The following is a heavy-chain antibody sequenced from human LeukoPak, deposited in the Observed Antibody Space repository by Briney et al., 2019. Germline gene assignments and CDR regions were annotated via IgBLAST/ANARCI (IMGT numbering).Heavy chain of an antibody. J-gene: IGHJ6*03. D-gene: IGHD3-3*01. CDR1: GYTFTSYD. CDR2: MNPNSGNT. Sequence: ASVKVSCKASGYTFTSYDINWVRQATGQGLEWMGWMNPNSGNTGYAQKFQGRVTMTRNTSISTAYMELSSLRSEDTAVYYCARDIFGNNYYYMNVWGKGTTVTVSS. CDR3: ARDIFGNNYYYMNV. V-gene: IGHV1-8*01.